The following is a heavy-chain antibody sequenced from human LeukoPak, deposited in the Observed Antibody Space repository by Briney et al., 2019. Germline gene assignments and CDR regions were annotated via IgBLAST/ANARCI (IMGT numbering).Heavy chain of an antibody. CDR3: ARRGRIVSKKFDP. CDR2: INHSGST. V-gene: IGHV4-34*01. J-gene: IGHJ5*02. Sequence: SETLSLTCAVYGGSFSGYYWSWIRQPPGKGLEWIGEINHSGSTNYNPSLKSRVTISVDTSKNQFSLKLSSVTAADTAVYYCARRGRIVSKKFDPWGQGTLVTVSS. D-gene: IGHD1-26*01. CDR1: GGSFSGYY.